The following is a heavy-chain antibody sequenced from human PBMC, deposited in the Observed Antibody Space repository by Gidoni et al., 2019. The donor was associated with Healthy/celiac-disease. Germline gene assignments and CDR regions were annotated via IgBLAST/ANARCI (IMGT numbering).Heavy chain of an antibody. CDR2: ISPGDSDT. J-gene: IGHJ3*02. CDR1: GYSFTRYW. V-gene: IGHV5-51*01. CDR3: ARQLRSDWNYRRAFDI. D-gene: IGHD1-7*01. Sequence: EVQLVQSGAEVKKPGESLKISCKGYGYSFTRYWIGWVRQMPGKGLEWMGIISPGDSDTRYSPSFQGQVTISADKSISTAYLQWSSLKASDTAMYYCARQLRSDWNYRRAFDIWGQGTMVTVSS.